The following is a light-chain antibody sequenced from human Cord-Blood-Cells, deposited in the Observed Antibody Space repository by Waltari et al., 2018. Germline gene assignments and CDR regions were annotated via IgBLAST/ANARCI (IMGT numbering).Light chain of an antibody. J-gene: IGLJ3*02. CDR3: AAWDDSLNGPV. CDR1: SSNIGSNT. Sequence: QSVLTQPPSASVTPGQRVTISCSGRSSNIGSNTVNWYQQLPGTAPKLLIYSNNQRPSGVPDRFSGSKSGTSASLAISGLQSEDEADYYCAAWDDSLNGPVFGGGTKLTVL. V-gene: IGLV1-44*01. CDR2: SNN.